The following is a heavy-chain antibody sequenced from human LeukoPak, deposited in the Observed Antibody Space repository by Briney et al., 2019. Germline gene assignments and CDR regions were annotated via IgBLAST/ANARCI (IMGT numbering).Heavy chain of an antibody. CDR1: GGSISSGDYY. D-gene: IGHD2-2*01. Sequence: SETLSLTCTVSGGSISSGDYYWSWIRQPPGKGLEWIGEINHSGSTNYNPSLKSRVTISVDTSKNQFSLKLSSVTAADTAVYYCARANIVVVPARVGWFDPWGQGTLVTVSS. CDR3: ARANIVVVPARVGWFDP. J-gene: IGHJ5*02. V-gene: IGHV4-39*07. CDR2: INHSGST.